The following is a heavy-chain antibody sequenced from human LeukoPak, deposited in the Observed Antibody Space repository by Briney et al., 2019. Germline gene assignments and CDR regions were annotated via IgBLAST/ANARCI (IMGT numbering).Heavy chain of an antibody. CDR3: ARGHQLKYHHDFWSGYYFDY. CDR1: GGSISSYY. J-gene: IGHJ4*02. CDR2: IYYSGST. V-gene: IGHV4-59*12. D-gene: IGHD3-3*01. Sequence: SETLSLTCTVSGGSISSYYWSWIRQPPGKGLEWIGSIYYSGSTYYNPSLKSRVTISVDTSKNQFSLKLSSVTAADTAVYYCARGHQLKYHHDFWSGYYFDYWGQGTLVTVSS.